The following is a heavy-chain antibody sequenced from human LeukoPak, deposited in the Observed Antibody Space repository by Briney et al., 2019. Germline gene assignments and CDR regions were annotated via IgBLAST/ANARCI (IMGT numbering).Heavy chain of an antibody. CDR1: GFTFSLYA. CDR3: ARDTFQPGLIDS. J-gene: IGHJ4*02. D-gene: IGHD2-2*01. V-gene: IGHV3-21*05. CDR2: INDDSSDI. Sequence: PGGSLRLSCAASGFTFSLYAMNWVRQAPGKGLELVSYINDDSSDIHYAGSVRGRFTISRDDARKTLYLQLSSLRVEDTAVYYCARDTFQPGLIDSWGQGTLVTVSS.